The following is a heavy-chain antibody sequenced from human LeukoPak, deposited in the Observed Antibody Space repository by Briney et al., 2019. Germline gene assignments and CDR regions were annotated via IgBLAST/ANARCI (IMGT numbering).Heavy chain of an antibody. CDR3: AGRSYDSGRFRDY. D-gene: IGHD3-10*01. Sequence: GGPLRLSCVASGFTFSSYGMHWVRQAPGKGLEWVAVISNDGSNKYYADSVKGRFTISRDNSKNTLYLQMNSLRAEDTAVYFCAGRSYDSGRFRDYWGQGTLVTVSS. CDR1: GFTFSSYG. V-gene: IGHV3-30*03. J-gene: IGHJ4*02. CDR2: ISNDGSNK.